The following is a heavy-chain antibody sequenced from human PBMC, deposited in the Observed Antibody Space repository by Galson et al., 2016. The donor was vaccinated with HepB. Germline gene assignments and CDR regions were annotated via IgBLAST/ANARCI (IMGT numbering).Heavy chain of an antibody. V-gene: IGHV4-4*02. CDR1: GGSISSSNY. D-gene: IGHD3-16*02. Sequence: LSLTCAVSGGSISSSNYWNWLRQPPGKGLEWIGEIYHSGSTRYNPSLKSRVTISVDKSKNQFSLKLTSVTAADTAVYYCAKDLTVVYLWGSFRPPFDYWGQGTLVTVSS. CDR2: IYHSGST. CDR3: AKDLTVVYLWGSFRPPFDY. J-gene: IGHJ4*02.